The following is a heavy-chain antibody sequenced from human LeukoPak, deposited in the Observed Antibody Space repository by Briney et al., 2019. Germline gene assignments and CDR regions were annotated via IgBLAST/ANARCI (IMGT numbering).Heavy chain of an antibody. CDR1: GFSFRSHA. Sequence: GGTLRLSCVASGFSFRSHAMSWVRQTPGKGPEWVASIAGNWQTTNYAGSGRGRVTISRDNSKDSVSLQMNSLTVEDTAIYYCAKERRRVDTSMIRSYYFEDWGQGTLVTVSS. V-gene: IGHV3-23*01. D-gene: IGHD5-18*01. CDR3: AKERRRVDTSMIRSYYFED. CDR2: IAGNWQTT. J-gene: IGHJ4*02.